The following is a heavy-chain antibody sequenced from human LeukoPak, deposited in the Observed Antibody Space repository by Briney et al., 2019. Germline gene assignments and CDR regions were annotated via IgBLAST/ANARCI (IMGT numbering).Heavy chain of an antibody. CDR3: ARVVVVAATSGNYYYMDV. J-gene: IGHJ6*03. CDR2: IYYSGST. D-gene: IGHD2-15*01. CDR1: GGSISSYY. V-gene: IGHV4-59*01. Sequence: SETLSLTCTVSGGSISSYYWSWIRQPPGKGLEWIGYIYYSGSTNYNPSLKSRVTISVDTSKNQFSLELSSVTAADTAVYYCARVVVVAATSGNYYYMDVWGKGTTVTISS.